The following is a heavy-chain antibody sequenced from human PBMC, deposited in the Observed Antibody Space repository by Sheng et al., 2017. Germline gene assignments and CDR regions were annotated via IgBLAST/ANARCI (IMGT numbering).Heavy chain of an antibody. Sequence: QVQLQQWGAGLLKPSETLSLTCAVYGGSFSGYYWSWIRQPPGKGLEWIGEINHSGSTNYNPSLKSRVTISVDTSKNQFSLKLSSVTAADTAVYYCARPYDFWSGYYGYWGQGTLVTVSS. CDR2: INHSGST. CDR1: GGSFSGYY. D-gene: IGHD3-3*01. J-gene: IGHJ4*02. V-gene: IGHV4-34*01. CDR3: ARPYDFWSGYYGY.